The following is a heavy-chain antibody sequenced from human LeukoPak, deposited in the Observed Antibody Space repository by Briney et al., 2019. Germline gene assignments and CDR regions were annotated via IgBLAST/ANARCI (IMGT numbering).Heavy chain of an antibody. CDR2: ISYDGSNK. J-gene: IGHJ3*02. V-gene: IGHV3-30-3*01. Sequence: SGGSLRLSCAASGFTFSSYAMHWVRQAPGKGLEWVAVISYDGSNKYYADSVKGRFTISRDNSKNTLYLQMNSLRAEDTAVYYCARELWFGELGVDIWGQGTMVTVSS. CDR3: ARELWFGELGVDI. CDR1: GFTFSSYA. D-gene: IGHD3-10*01.